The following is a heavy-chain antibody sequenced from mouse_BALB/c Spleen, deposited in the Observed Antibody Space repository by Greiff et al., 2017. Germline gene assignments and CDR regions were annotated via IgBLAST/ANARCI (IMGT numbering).Heavy chain of an antibody. J-gene: IGHJ4*01. CDR3: ARRGYGYAMDY. CDR1: GYTFTSYW. Sequence: QVQLQQSGPELVKPGASVKLSCKASGYTFTSYWMHWVKQRPGQGLEWIGEIDPSDSYTNYNQKFKGKATLTVDKSSSTAYMQLSSLTSEDSAVYYCARRGYGYAMDYWGQGTSVTVSS. V-gene: IGHV1-69*02. CDR2: IDPSDSYT. D-gene: IGHD2-10*02.